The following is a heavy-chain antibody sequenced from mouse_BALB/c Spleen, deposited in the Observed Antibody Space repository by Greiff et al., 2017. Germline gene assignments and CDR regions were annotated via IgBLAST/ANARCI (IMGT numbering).Heavy chain of an antibody. J-gene: IGHJ4*01. V-gene: IGHV1S29*02. Sequence: EVQVVESGPELVKPGASVKISCKASGYTFTDYNMHWVKQSHGKSLEWIGYIYPYNGGTGYNQKFKSKATLTVDNSSSTAYMELRSLTSEDSAVYYCAREGAMSYAMDYWGQGTSVTVSS. CDR1: GYTFTDYN. CDR3: AREGAMSYAMDY. CDR2: IYPYNGGT. D-gene: IGHD2-3*01.